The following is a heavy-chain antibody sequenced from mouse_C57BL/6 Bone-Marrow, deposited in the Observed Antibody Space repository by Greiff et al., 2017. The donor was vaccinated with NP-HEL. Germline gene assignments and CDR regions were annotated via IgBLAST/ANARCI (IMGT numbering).Heavy chain of an antibody. CDR3: ARRGFTTVVVGESYYFDY. J-gene: IGHJ2*01. D-gene: IGHD1-1*01. CDR2: IDPNSGGT. Sequence: QVQLQQPGAELVKPGASVKLSCKASGYTFTSYWMHWVKQRPGRGLEWIGRIDPNSGGTKYNEKFKSKATLTVDKPSSTAYMQLSSLTSEDSAVYYCARRGFTTVVVGESYYFDYWGQGTTLTVSS. CDR1: GYTFTSYW. V-gene: IGHV1-72*01.